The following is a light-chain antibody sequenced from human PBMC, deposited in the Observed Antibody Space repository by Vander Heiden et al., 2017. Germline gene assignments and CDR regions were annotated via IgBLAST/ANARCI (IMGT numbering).Light chain of an antibody. CDR1: HSISIY. CDR3: QQSYSNPFT. CDR2: AAS. V-gene: IGKV1-39*01. J-gene: IGKJ3*01. Sequence: DIQMTQSPSSLSASVGDRVTITCRASHSISIYLNWYQQKPGKAPKLLIYAASSLQSGVPSRFSGSGSGTDFTLTISSLQPEDFATYYCQQSYSNPFTFGPGTKVDIK.